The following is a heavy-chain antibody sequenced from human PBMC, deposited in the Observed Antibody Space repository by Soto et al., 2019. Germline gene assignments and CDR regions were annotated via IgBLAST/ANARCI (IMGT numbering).Heavy chain of an antibody. Sequence: SETLSLTCTVSGGSISSYYWSWIRQPPGKGLEWIGYIYYSGSTNYNPSLKSRVTISVDTSKNQFSLKLSSVTAADTAVYYCARSWYYYDSSGYYPSWFDPWGQGTLVTVPQ. J-gene: IGHJ5*02. CDR2: IYYSGST. D-gene: IGHD3-22*01. V-gene: IGHV4-59*01. CDR1: GGSISSYY. CDR3: ARSWYYYDSSGYYPSWFDP.